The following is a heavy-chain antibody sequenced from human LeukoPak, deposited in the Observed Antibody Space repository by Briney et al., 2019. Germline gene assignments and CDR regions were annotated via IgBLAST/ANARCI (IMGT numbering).Heavy chain of an antibody. CDR3: ARGLIGSGPYYYYYYMDV. Sequence: GGSLRLSCAASGFTFSSYSMNWVRQAPGKGLEWVSYISSSGSTIYYADSVKGRFTISRDNAKNSLYLQMNSLRAEDTAVYYCARGLIGSGPYYYYYYMDVWGKGTTVTVSS. V-gene: IGHV3-48*04. CDR2: ISSSGSTI. D-gene: IGHD3-3*01. J-gene: IGHJ6*03. CDR1: GFTFSSYS.